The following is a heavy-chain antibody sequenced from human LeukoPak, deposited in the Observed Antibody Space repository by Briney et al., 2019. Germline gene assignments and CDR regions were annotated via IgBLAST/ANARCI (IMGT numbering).Heavy chain of an antibody. D-gene: IGHD6-19*01. CDR3: GRDRPYRSGWYTDY. J-gene: IGHJ4*02. Sequence: AAPVKVSCKASGYIFTNYGISWFRQAPGQGLECVTWISAYDGETKNAQTFQARVTATTDTSTRTAYMELRSLTSDDTAVYYCGRDRPYRSGWYTDYWGQGTLVTVSS. CDR2: ISAYDGET. V-gene: IGHV1-18*01. CDR1: GYIFTNYG.